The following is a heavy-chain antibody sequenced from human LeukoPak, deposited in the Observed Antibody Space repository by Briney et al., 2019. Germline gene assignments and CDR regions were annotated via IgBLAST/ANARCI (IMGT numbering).Heavy chain of an antibody. V-gene: IGHV1-18*01. CDR1: GYTFTSYG. CDR2: ISAYNGNT. J-gene: IGHJ6*03. Sequence: ASVKVSCKASGYTFTSYGVSWVRQAPGQGLEWMGWISAYNGNTNYAQKLQGRVTMTTDTSTSTAYMELRSLRSDDTAVYYCARAGLPAAHYYYYYYMDVWGKGTTVTISS. D-gene: IGHD2-2*01. CDR3: ARAGLPAAHYYYYYYMDV.